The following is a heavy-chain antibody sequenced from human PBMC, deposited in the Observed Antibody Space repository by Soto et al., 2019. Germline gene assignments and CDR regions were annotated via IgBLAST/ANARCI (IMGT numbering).Heavy chain of an antibody. CDR2: IIPVFGTP. Sequence: QVQVVQSGAEVKKPGSSVKVSCKASGGSFNNYGISWVRQAPGQGLEWMGGIIPVFGTPHYAQKFQDRVTITEDEYTGNVYMEVSSMTSEDTAVYYCARGDATKIVVTTYYGLDVWGQGTTVTVSS. CDR3: ARGDATKIVVTTYYGLDV. CDR1: GGSFNNYG. J-gene: IGHJ6*02. D-gene: IGHD3-22*01. V-gene: IGHV1-69*12.